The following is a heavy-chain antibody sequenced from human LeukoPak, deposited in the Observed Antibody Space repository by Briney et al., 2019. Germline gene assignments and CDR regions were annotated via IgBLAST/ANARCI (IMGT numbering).Heavy chain of an antibody. CDR1: GFTLRNYW. D-gene: IGHD5-12*01. Sequence: GGSLRLSCATSGFTLRNYWMTWVRQAPGEGLELGAHINQDGSEEHYMDSVKARFTISRDNAKNSLSLQMNSLRAEDTAVYYCVRDGGVSGYDLLDYWGQGTLVTVSS. J-gene: IGHJ4*02. V-gene: IGHV3-7*01. CDR2: INQDGSEE. CDR3: VRDGGVSGYDLLDY.